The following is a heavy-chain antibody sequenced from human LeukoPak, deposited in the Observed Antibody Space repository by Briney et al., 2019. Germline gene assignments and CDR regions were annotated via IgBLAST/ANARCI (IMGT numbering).Heavy chain of an antibody. Sequence: ASVKVSCKASGYTFTGYYMHWVRQAPGQGLEWMGWINPNSGGTNSAQKFQGRVTMTRDTSISTAYMELSSLRSDDTAVYYCARLGRSILWIGNWFDPWGQGTLVTVSS. CDR3: ARLGRSILWIGNWFDP. D-gene: IGHD3-3*01. CDR2: INPNSGGT. V-gene: IGHV1-2*02. CDR1: GYTFTGYY. J-gene: IGHJ5*02.